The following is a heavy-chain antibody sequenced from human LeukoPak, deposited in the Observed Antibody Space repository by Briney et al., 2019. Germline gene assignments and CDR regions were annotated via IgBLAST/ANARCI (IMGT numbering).Heavy chain of an antibody. CDR1: GYTFTGHY. Sequence: GASVKVSCKASGYTFTGHYIHWVRQAPGQGLEWMGGIIPIFGTANYAQKFRGRVTITADKSTRTAYMELSSLRSEDTAVYYYARDNDSRDPPHFDYWGQGTLVTVSS. CDR3: ARDNDSRDPPHFDY. V-gene: IGHV1-69*06. D-gene: IGHD3-16*01. CDR2: IIPIFGTA. J-gene: IGHJ4*02.